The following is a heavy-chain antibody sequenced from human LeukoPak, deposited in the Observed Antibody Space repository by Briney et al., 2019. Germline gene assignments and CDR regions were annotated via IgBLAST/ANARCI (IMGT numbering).Heavy chain of an antibody. D-gene: IGHD1-26*01. V-gene: IGHV4-61*02. CDR2: IYPRGST. CDR3: ARGGSGSYSY. Sequence: PSQTLSLTCTVSGGSISSTGYYWTWVRRPAGKGLEWIGRIYPRGSTLYNPSLKSRVTLSVDTSKNQFSLKLSSVTAADTAVYYCARGGSGSYSYWGQGTLVTVSS. CDR1: GGSISSTGYY. J-gene: IGHJ4*02.